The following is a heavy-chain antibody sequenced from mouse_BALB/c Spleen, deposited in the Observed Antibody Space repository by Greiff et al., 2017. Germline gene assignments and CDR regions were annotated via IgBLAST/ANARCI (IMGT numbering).Heavy chain of an antibody. D-gene: IGHD1-1*01. CDR2: INPSNGRT. CDR1: GYTFTSYW. V-gene: IGHV1S81*02. CDR3: ARGSSYDY. J-gene: IGHJ2*01. Sequence: VQLQQSGAELVRPGASVKLSCKASGYTFTSYWMNWVKQRPGQGLEWIGEINPSNGRTNYNEKFKSKATLTVDKSSSTAYMQLSSLTSEDSAVYYCARGSSYDYWGQGTTLTVSS.